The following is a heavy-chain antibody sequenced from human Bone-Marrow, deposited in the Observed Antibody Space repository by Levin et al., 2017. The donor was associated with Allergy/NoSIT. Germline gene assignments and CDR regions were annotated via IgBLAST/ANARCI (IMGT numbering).Heavy chain of an antibody. V-gene: IGHV1-2*02. D-gene: IGHD3-22*01. CDR2: ISPNSGGT. CDR3: SRRPHYYDSSGYYGSHAFDI. J-gene: IGHJ3*02. CDR1: GYSFTGFY. Sequence: ASVKVSCKASGYSFTGFYLHWIRQAPRQGLEWMGWISPNSGGTNYAQQSQGRVTMSRDTSISTAYMELSRLRSDDTAVYYCSRRPHYYDSSGYYGSHAFDIWGQGTMVTVSS.